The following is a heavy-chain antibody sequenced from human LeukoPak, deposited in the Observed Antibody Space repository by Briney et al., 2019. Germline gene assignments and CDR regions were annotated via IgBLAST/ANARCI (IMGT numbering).Heavy chain of an antibody. CDR1: GFTFDDDA. D-gene: IGHD3-10*01. J-gene: IGHJ1*01. CDR3: ARDLGEYYYGSGSYFEYIQH. CDR2: ISWNGGSI. V-gene: IGHV3-9*01. Sequence: GGSLRLSCAASGFTFDDDAMHWVRQAPGKGLEWVAGISWNGGSIVYADSVKGRFTISRDNAKNSLYLQMNSLRPEDTALYFCARDLGEYYYGSGSYFEYIQHWGQGTLVTVSS.